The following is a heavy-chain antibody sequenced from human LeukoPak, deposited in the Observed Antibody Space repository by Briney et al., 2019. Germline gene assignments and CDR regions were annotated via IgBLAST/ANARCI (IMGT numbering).Heavy chain of an antibody. J-gene: IGHJ4*02. CDR1: GGSIRRSNW. D-gene: IGHD4-17*01. CDR3: ASVTYGVRDS. Sequence: SETLSLTCAVSGGSIRRSNWWSWVRQPPGKGLEWIGEIYHSGSTNYNPSLNSRVTISVDKSKNQFSLNLSSVTAADTAVYYCASVTYGVRDSWGQGTLVTVSS. CDR2: IYHSGST. V-gene: IGHV4-4*02.